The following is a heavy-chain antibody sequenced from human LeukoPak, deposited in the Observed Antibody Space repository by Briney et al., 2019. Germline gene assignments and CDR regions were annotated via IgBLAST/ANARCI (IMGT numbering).Heavy chain of an antibody. CDR2: LYSGGST. CDR1: GFTVSSNY. CDR3: ARDLNFDY. J-gene: IGHJ4*02. V-gene: IGHV3-66*01. Sequence: GGSLRLSCAASGFTVSSNYMTWVRQAPGKGLEWVSILYSGGSTYYADSVRGRFTISRDNSKNTLYLQMNSLRAEDTAVYYCARDLNFDYWGQGTLVTVSS.